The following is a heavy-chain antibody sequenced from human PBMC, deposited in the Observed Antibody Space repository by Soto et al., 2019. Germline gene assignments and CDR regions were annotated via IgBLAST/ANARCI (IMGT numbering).Heavy chain of an antibody. CDR1: GFTFSSYA. J-gene: IGHJ4*02. CDR2: ISGSGGST. D-gene: IGHD3-3*02. CDR3: AISILGAQFFDY. Sequence: EVQLLESGGGLVQPGGSLRLSCAASGFTFSSYAMSWVRQAPGKGLEWVSAISGSGGSTYYADSVKGRFTISRDNSKNTLYLQMNSLRAEDTAVYYCAISILGAQFFDYWGQGTLVTVSS. V-gene: IGHV3-23*01.